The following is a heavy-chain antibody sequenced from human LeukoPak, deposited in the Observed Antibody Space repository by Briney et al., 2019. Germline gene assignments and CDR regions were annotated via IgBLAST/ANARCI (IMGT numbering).Heavy chain of an antibody. CDR2: INHSGST. Sequence: SETLSLTCAVYGGSFSGYYWSWIRQPPGKGLEWIGKINHSGSTNYNPSLKSRVTISIDTSKNQFSLKLSSVTAADTAVYYCARGYIVVVVTATPWFDPWGQGTLVTVSS. CDR3: ARGYIVVVVTATPWFDP. CDR1: GGSFSGYY. V-gene: IGHV4-34*01. J-gene: IGHJ5*02. D-gene: IGHD2-15*01.